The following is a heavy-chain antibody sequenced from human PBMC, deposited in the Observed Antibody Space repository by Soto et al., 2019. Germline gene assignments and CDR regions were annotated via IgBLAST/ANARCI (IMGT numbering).Heavy chain of an antibody. CDR2: ISYDGSNY. D-gene: IGHD5-12*01. Sequence: SLSLSFAASGFTFRSYCMHWVRQAPGKGLEWVAIISYDGSNYYHADSVKGRFTISRDNSKTTLYLQMNSLRAEDTAVYYCAKGYSGTGGMDVWGQGTTVTVSS. J-gene: IGHJ6*02. CDR3: AKGYSGTGGMDV. CDR1: GFTFRSYC. V-gene: IGHV3-30*18.